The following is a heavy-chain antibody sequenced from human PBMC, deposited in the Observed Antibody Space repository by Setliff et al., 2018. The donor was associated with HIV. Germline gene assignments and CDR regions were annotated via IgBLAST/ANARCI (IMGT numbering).Heavy chain of an antibody. CDR1: GVSTSNNNYW. V-gene: IGHV4-39*07. CDR3: ARAADYHDSSGYWAPPRYFDY. J-gene: IGHJ4*02. Sequence: PSETLSLTCAVSGVSTSNNNYWWSWVRQPPGKGLEWIGSMSYSGSTYYNPSLKSRVSISVDTSKKQFSLKLSSVSAADTAVYYCARAADYHDSSGYWAPPRYFDYWGQGTLVTVPQ. D-gene: IGHD3-22*01. CDR2: MSYSGST.